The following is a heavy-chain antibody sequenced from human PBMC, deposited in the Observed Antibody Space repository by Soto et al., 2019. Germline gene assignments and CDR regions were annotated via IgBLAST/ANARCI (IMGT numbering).Heavy chain of an antibody. D-gene: IGHD2-2*01. CDR3: AKDGIVVVPAAPHLYYGMDV. J-gene: IGHJ6*02. Sequence: PGGSLRLSCAASGFTFSSYAMSWVRQAPGKGLEWVSAISGSGGSTYYADSVKGRFTISRDNSKNTLYLQMNSLRAEDTAVYYCAKDGIVVVPAAPHLYYGMDVWGQGTTVTVSS. V-gene: IGHV3-23*01. CDR2: ISGSGGST. CDR1: GFTFSSYA.